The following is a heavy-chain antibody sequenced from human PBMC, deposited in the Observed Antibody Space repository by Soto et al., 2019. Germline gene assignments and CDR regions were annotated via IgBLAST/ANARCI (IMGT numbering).Heavy chain of an antibody. Sequence: EVQLVETGGGLIQPGGSLRLSCAASGFTVSSNYMSWVRQAPGKGLEWVSRIYSGGSTYYADSVKGRFTISRDNSKNTLYLQMNSLRAEDTAVYYCARDHRPAPYYYYGMDVWGQGTTVTVSS. CDR1: GFTVSSNY. CDR3: ARDHRPAPYYYYGMDV. J-gene: IGHJ6*02. CDR2: IYSGGST. V-gene: IGHV3-53*02.